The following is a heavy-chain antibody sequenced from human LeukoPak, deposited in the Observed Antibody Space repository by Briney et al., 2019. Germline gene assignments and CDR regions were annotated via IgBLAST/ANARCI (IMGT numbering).Heavy chain of an antibody. CDR1: GGSISSYY. Sequence: SETLSLTCTVSGGSISSYYWSWIRQPPGKGLEWIGYIYYSGSTNYNPSLKSRVTMSVDTSKNQFSLKLSSVTAADTAVYYCARARSSSWLDCFDIWGQGTMVTVSS. D-gene: IGHD6-13*01. V-gene: IGHV4-59*12. CDR2: IYYSGST. CDR3: ARARSSSWLDCFDI. J-gene: IGHJ3*02.